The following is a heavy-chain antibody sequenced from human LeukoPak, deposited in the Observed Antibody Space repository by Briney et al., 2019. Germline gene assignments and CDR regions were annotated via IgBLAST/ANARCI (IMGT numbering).Heavy chain of an antibody. CDR2: IYYSGST. CDR1: GGSISSYC. V-gene: IGHV4-59*01. CDR3: ARDGDDYGPSGAFDI. Sequence: ASETLSLTCTVSGGSISSYCWSWIRQPPGKGLEWIGYIYYSGSTNYNPSLKSRVTISVDTSKNQFSLKLSSVTAADTAVYYCARDGDDYGPSGAFDIWGQGTMVTVSS. J-gene: IGHJ3*02. D-gene: IGHD4-17*01.